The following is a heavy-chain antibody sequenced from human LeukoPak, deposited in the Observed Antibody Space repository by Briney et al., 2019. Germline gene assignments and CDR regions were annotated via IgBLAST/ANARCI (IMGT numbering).Heavy chain of an antibody. CDR1: GYTFTSYY. Sequence: ASVKVSCKASGYTFTSYYMHGVRQAPGQGLEWMGIISPSGASTTYAQNFQGRVTMTKDMSTSTLYMEPSSLKSEDTAVYYCARDRQAIFGVVILDYWGQGTLVTVSS. V-gene: IGHV1-46*01. CDR2: ISPSGAST. J-gene: IGHJ4*02. CDR3: ARDRQAIFGVVILDY. D-gene: IGHD3-3*01.